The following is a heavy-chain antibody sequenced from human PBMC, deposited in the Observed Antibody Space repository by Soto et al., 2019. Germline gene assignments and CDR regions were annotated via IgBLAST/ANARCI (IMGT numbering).Heavy chain of an antibody. CDR1: GGSISSYY. CDR3: ARDRAYDFWSGYYTPYYGMDV. Sequence: KASETLSLTCAVYGGSISSYYWSWIRQPPGKGLEWIGYIYYSGSTNYNPSLKSRVTISVDTSKNQFSLKLSSVTAADTAVYYCARDRAYDFWSGYYTPYYGMDVWGQGTTVTVSS. D-gene: IGHD3-3*01. V-gene: IGHV4-59*01. J-gene: IGHJ6*02. CDR2: IYYSGST.